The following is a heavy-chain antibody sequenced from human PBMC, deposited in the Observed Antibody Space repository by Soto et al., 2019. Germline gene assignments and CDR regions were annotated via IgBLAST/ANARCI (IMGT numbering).Heavy chain of an antibody. D-gene: IGHD3-10*02. V-gene: IGHV3-21*04. J-gene: IGHJ4*02. CDR3: ARDQSPGQMLLPYFDY. CDR1: GFNFPGYS. Sequence: VQLVESGGGLVKPGGSLRLSCAASGFNFPGYSMNWVRQAPGKGLEWVASISSGSHYIYYADSVRGRFTISGDNAGDSLYLQMNSLRAGDTAVYFCARDQSPGQMLLPYFDYWGQGTLVTVSS. CDR2: ISSGSHYI.